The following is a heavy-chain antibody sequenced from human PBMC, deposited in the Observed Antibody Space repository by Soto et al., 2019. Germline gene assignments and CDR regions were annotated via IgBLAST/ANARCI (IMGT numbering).Heavy chain of an antibody. CDR1: GFTFSSFA. D-gene: IGHD1-26*01. J-gene: IGHJ4*02. V-gene: IGHV3-23*01. CDR2: ISGSGGST. CDR3: AKAAVRYSGSSAFDY. Sequence: GGSLRLSCAASGFTFSSFAMSWVRQAPGQGLEWVSAISGSGGSTYYADSVKGRFTISRDNSKNTLYLQMNSLRAEDTAVYYCAKAAVRYSGSSAFDYWGQGTLVTVSS.